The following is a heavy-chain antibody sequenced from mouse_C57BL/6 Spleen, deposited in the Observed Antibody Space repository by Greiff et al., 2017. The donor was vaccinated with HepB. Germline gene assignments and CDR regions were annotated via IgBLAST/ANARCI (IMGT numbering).Heavy chain of an antibody. CDR3: ARDVRGKSVAY. Sequence: EVMLVESGGGLVKPGGSLKLSCAASGFTFSSYAMSWVRQTPEKRLEWVATISDGGSYTYYPDNVKGRFTISRDNAKNNLYLQMSHLKSEDTAMYDCARDVRGKSVAYWGQGTLVTVAA. J-gene: IGHJ3*01. CDR1: GFTFSSYA. D-gene: IGHD4-1*01. CDR2: ISDGGSYT. V-gene: IGHV5-4*01.